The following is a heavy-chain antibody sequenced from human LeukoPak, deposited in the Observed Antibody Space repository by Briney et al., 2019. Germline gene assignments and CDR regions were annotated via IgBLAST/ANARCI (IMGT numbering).Heavy chain of an antibody. CDR3: AKWGLYCSGGSCYSGAYYYYGMDV. Sequence: GGSLRLSCAASGFTFSSYAMSWVRQAPGKGLEWVSAISGSGGSTYYADSVKGRFTISRDNSKNTLYPQMNSLRAEDTAVYYCAKWGLYCSGGSCYSGAYYYYGMDVWGQGTTVTVSS. J-gene: IGHJ6*02. V-gene: IGHV3-23*01. CDR1: GFTFSSYA. CDR2: ISGSGGST. D-gene: IGHD2-15*01.